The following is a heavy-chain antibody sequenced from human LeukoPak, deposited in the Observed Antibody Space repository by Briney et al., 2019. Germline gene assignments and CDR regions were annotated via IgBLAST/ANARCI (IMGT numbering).Heavy chain of an antibody. CDR2: IIGSGGST. J-gene: IGHJ3*02. V-gene: IGHV3-23*01. CDR1: GFTFSSYG. Sequence: SGGSLRLSCAASGFTFSSYGMSWVRQAPGKGLEWVSAIIGSGGSTYYADSVKGRFTISRDNSKNTLYLQMNSLRAEDTAVYYCAKDLVRTSSDAFDIWGQGTMVTVSS. D-gene: IGHD2-2*01. CDR3: AKDLVRTSSDAFDI.